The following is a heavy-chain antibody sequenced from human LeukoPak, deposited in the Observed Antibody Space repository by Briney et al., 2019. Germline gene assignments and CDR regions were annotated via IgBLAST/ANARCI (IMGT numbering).Heavy chain of an antibody. CDR1: GYTFTGYY. D-gene: IGHD1-20*01. Sequence: ASVKVSCKASGYTFTGYYIYWVRHAPGQGLEWMGWINPNSGGTNYAQKFQGRVTMTRDTSISTAYMELSRLRSDDTAVYYCARKITGHFDYWGQGTLVTVSS. V-gene: IGHV1-2*02. J-gene: IGHJ4*02. CDR2: INPNSGGT. CDR3: ARKITGHFDY.